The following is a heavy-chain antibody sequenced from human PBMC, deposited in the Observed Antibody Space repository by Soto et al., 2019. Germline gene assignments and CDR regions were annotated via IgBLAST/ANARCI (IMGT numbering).Heavy chain of an antibody. D-gene: IGHD1-20*01. CDR3: ASGGNNWNDFDY. V-gene: IGHV4-31*03. Sequence: SETLSLTXTVSGGSISSGGYYWRWIRQHPGKGLEWIGYIYYSGSTYYTPSLKSRVTISVDTSKNQFSLKLSSVTAADTAVYYCASGGNNWNDFDYWGQGTLVTVSS. J-gene: IGHJ4*02. CDR2: IYYSGST. CDR1: GGSISSGGYY.